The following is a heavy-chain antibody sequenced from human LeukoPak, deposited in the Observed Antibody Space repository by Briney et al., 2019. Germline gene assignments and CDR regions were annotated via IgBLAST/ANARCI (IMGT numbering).Heavy chain of an antibody. CDR3: AHCGRRLWFGELFLGPPIFDY. D-gene: IGHD3-10*01. Sequence: SGPTLVNPTQALTLTCTFSGFSLSTSGVGVGWIRQPPGKALEWLALIYWDDDKRYSPSLKSRLTITKDTSKNQVVLTMTNMDPVDTATYYCAHCGRRLWFGELFLGPPIFDYWGQGTLVTVSS. J-gene: IGHJ4*02. CDR2: IYWDDDK. V-gene: IGHV2-5*02. CDR1: GFSLSTSGVG.